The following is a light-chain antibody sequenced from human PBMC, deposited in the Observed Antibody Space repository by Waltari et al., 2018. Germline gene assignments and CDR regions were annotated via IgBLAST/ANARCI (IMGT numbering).Light chain of an antibody. CDR3: SSYTSTWV. V-gene: IGLV2-14*04. CDR2: DVG. Sequence: VSWYQQHPGNALHLMIYDVGKLPAWVSNRFSGSKSGNAASLTISGLQAEDEADYYCSSYTSTWVFGGGTKLTVL. J-gene: IGLJ3*02.